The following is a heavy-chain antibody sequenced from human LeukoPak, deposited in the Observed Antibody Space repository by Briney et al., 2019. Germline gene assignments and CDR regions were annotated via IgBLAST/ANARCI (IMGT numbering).Heavy chain of an antibody. Sequence: SETLSLTCTVSGGSISSYYWSWIRQPPGKGLEWIGYIYSSGSTNYNPSLKSRITISVDTSKNQFSLKLSSVTAADTAVYYCARFAYCGGHCWYYFDYWGQGALVTVSS. D-gene: IGHD2-21*02. CDR2: IYSSGST. J-gene: IGHJ4*02. V-gene: IGHV4-59*01. CDR1: GGSISSYY. CDR3: ARFAYCGGHCWYYFDY.